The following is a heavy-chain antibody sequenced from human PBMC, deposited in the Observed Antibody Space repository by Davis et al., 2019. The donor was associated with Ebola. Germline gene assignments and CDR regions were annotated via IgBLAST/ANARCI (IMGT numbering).Heavy chain of an antibody. J-gene: IGHJ4*02. Sequence: ESLKIPRSASGFLFSSYAMSWVRPAPGRGLEWVSSISASGGAPFYADSVKGRIVMSRDNSNDTLYLRMNNLRAEDTAIYYCAKDLTSYYGSGDFFDYWGQGILVTVSS. CDR3: AKDLTSYYGSGDFFDY. V-gene: IGHV3-23*01. CDR1: GFLFSSYA. D-gene: IGHD3-10*01. CDR2: ISASGGAP.